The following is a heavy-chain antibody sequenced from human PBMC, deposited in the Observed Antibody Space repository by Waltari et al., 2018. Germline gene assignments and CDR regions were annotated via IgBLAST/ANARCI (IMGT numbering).Heavy chain of an antibody. CDR3: AREARSSAARGAFDI. D-gene: IGHD6-13*01. V-gene: IGHV1-3*03. CDR1: GYTFTSYA. Sequence: QVQLVQSGAEVKKPGASVKVSCKASGYTFTSYAMHWVRQAPGQRLEWMGWINAGNGNTKYSQEFQGRVTITRDTSASTAYMELSSLRSEDMAVYYCAREARSSAARGAFDIWGQGTMVTVSS. J-gene: IGHJ3*02. CDR2: INAGNGNT.